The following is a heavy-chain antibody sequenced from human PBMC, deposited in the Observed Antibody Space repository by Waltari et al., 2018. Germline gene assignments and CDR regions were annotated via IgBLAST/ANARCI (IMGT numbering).Heavy chain of an antibody. CDR2: VKQDGSEK. CDR1: GFTFSSYW. CDR3: ARSSGWYDIDY. D-gene: IGHD6-19*01. V-gene: IGHV3-7*01. J-gene: IGHJ4*02. Sequence: EVQLVESGGGLVQPGGSLRLSCAASGFTFSSYWMSWVRQAPGRGLGWVANVKQDGSEKYYVDSGKGRFTISRDNAKNSLYLQMNSLRAEDTAVYYCARSSGWYDIDYWGQGTLVTVSP.